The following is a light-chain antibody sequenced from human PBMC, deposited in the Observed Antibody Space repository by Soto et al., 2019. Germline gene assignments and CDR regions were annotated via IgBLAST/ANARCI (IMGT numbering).Light chain of an antibody. Sequence: ENVLTQSPGTLSLSPGERATLSCRASQSISSSYLAWYQQKPGQTPRLLIYHASSRATGIPDRFSGSGSGTDFTLTISILEPEDFAVYYCQQYGDSLLTFGGGTKVEIK. CDR2: HAS. CDR1: QSISSSY. CDR3: QQYGDSLLT. V-gene: IGKV3-20*01. J-gene: IGKJ4*01.